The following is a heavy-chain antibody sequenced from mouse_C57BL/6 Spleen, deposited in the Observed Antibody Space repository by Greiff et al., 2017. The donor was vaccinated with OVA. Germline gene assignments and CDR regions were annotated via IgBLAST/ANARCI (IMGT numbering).Heavy chain of an antibody. CDR3: ARAGDYGFAD. Sequence: VQLQQSGAELVKPGASVKISCKASGYAFSSYWMNWVKQRPGKGLEWIGQLYPGDGDTNYNGKLKGKATLTAYKSSSTAYMQLSSRTSEDSAVEFCARAGDYGFADWGQGTLVTVSA. D-gene: IGHD2-4*01. CDR1: GYAFSSYW. J-gene: IGHJ3*01. CDR2: LYPGDGDT. V-gene: IGHV1-80*01.